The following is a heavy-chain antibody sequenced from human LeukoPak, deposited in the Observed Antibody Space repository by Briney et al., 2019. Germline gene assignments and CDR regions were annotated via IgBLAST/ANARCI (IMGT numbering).Heavy chain of an antibody. V-gene: IGHV4-34*01. Sequence: SETLSLTCAVYGGSFSGYYWRWIRQPPGKGLEWIGEINHSGSTNYNPSLKSRVTISVDTSKNQFSLKLSSVTAADTAVYYCARIARYCSSTSCLLDAFDIWGQGTMVTVSS. CDR1: GGSFSGYY. D-gene: IGHD2-2*01. J-gene: IGHJ3*02. CDR2: INHSGST. CDR3: ARIARYCSSTSCLLDAFDI.